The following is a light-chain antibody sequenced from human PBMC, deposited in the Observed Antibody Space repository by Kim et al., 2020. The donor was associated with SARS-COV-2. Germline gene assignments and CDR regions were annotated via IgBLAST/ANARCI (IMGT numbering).Light chain of an antibody. CDR2: GAS. CDR3: QQYESWLT. Sequence: EIVMTQSPATLSVSPGERATLSCRASQSVGSNLAWYQQKPGQAPRLLIYGASTRATGIPARFSGSGSGTEFTLTISSLQSEDFTVYYCQQYESWLTFGGGTKVDIK. CDR1: QSVGSN. V-gene: IGKV3D-15*01. J-gene: IGKJ4*01.